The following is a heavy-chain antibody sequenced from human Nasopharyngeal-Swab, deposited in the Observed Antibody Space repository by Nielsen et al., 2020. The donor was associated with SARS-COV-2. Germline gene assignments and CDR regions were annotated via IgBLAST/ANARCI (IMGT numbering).Heavy chain of an antibody. CDR2: ISGDGGST. V-gene: IGHV3-43*02. J-gene: IGHJ6*03. Sequence: VRQAPGKGLEWVSLISGDGGSTYYADSVKGRFTISRDNSKNSLYLQMNSLRTEDTALYYCAKAHRRGSGWYKYYYYYMDVWGKGTTVTVSS. D-gene: IGHD6-13*01. CDR3: AKAHRRGSGWYKYYYYYMDV.